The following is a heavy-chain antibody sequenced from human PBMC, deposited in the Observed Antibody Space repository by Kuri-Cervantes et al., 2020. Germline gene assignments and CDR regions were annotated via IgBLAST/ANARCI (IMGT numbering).Heavy chain of an antibody. CDR1: GFTFSSYA. D-gene: IGHD3-10*01. CDR2: ISYDGSNK. V-gene: IGHV3-30-3*01. J-gene: IGHJ5*02. Sequence: GESLKISCAASGFTFSSYAMHWVRQAPGKGLEWVAVISYDGSNKYYADSVKGRFTISRDNSKNTLYLQMNSLRAEDTAVYYCARRRLLWFGESGHWFDPWGQGTLVTVSS. CDR3: ARRRLLWFGESGHWFDP.